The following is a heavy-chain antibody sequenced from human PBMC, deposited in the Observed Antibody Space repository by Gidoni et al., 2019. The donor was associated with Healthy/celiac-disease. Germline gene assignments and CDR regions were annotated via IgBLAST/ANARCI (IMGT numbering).Heavy chain of an antibody. V-gene: IGHV3-15*01. CDR1: GFTFSNAW. D-gene: IGHD3-10*01. CDR3: TTDRVEVRGVKGYPDY. CDR2: IKSKTDGGTT. Sequence: VQLVESGGGLVKPGGSLRLSCAASGFTFSNAWMSWVRQAPGKGLEWVGRIKSKTDGGTTDYAETVKGRFTISRDDSKNTLYLQMNSLKTEDTAVDYCTTDRVEVRGVKGYPDYWGQGTLVTVSS. J-gene: IGHJ4*02.